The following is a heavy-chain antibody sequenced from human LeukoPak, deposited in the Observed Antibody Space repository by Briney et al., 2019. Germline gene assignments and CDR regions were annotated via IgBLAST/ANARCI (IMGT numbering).Heavy chain of an antibody. J-gene: IGHJ5*02. V-gene: IGHV1-2*02. CDR2: INPNSGGT. CDR3: ARHTMGYCSGGSCLSFDP. CDR1: GYTFTGYY. Sequence: HWASVKVSCKASGYTFTGYYMHWVRQAPGQGLEWMGWINPNSGGTTYAQKFQGRVTMTRDTSISTAYMELSRLRSDDTAVYYCARHTMGYCSGGSCLSFDPWGQGTLVTVSS. D-gene: IGHD2-15*01.